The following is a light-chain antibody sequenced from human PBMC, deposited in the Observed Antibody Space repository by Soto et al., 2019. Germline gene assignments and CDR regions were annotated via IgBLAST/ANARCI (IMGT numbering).Light chain of an antibody. V-gene: IGLV2-14*01. CDR1: NSDVGGYNY. CDR3: GSYTSNSTYV. J-gene: IGLJ1*01. Sequence: QSVLTQPASGTGSAGQSITISCTGTNSDVGGYNYVSWYQQHPGKAPKLMIYDVSDRPSGVSNRFSGSKSGNTASLTISGLQAEDEADYYCGSYTSNSTYVFGTGTKVTVL. CDR2: DVS.